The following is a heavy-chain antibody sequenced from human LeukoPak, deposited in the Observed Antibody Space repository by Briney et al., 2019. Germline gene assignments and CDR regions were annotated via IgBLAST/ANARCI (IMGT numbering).Heavy chain of an antibody. J-gene: IGHJ6*03. CDR2: INPNSGGT. Sequence: ASVKVSCKASGYTFTGYYMHWVRQAPGQGLEWMGWINPNSGGTNYAQKFQGRVTMTRDTSISTAYMELSRLRSDDTAVYYCARGSSSSWYAFMDVRGKGTTVTVSS. CDR1: GYTFTGYY. CDR3: ARGSSSSWYAFMDV. D-gene: IGHD6-13*01. V-gene: IGHV1-2*02.